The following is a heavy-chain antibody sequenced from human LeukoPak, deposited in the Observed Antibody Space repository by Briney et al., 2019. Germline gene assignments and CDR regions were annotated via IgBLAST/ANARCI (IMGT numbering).Heavy chain of an antibody. V-gene: IGHV5-51*01. CDR3: ARLRSYYDSSGPSNFDY. CDR1: GYSFTSYW. J-gene: IGHJ4*02. D-gene: IGHD3-22*01. Sequence: GESLKISCKGSGYSFTSYWIGWVRQMPGKGLEWIGIIYPGDSDTRYSPSFQGQVTISADKSISTAYLQWSSLKASDTAMYYCARLRSYYDSSGPSNFDYWGQGTLVTVSS. CDR2: IYPGDSDT.